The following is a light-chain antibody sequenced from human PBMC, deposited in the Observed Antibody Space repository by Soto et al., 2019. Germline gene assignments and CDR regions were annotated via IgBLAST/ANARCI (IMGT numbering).Light chain of an antibody. CDR2: GAS. CDR1: QSVSSD. CDR3: QQYNNWPRT. J-gene: IGKJ1*01. Sequence: EIEITQSPSSLSVSPGERVTLSCRASQSVSSDLAWYHQKPGQAPRLLIYGASTRATGIPARFSGSGSGTEFTLTINSLQSEDFAVYYCQQYNNWPRTFGQGTKVDIK. V-gene: IGKV3-15*01.